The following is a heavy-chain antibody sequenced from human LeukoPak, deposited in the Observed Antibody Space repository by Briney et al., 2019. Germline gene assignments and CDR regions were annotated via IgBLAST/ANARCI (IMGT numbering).Heavy chain of an antibody. CDR1: GFTFSSYA. CDR2: ISGSGGST. V-gene: IGHV3-23*01. J-gene: IGHJ6*03. D-gene: IGHD5-18*01. Sequence: GGSLILSCAASGFTFSSYAMSWVRQAPGKGLEWVSAISGSGGSTYYADSVKGRFTISRDNSKNTLYLQMNSLRAEDTAVYYCAKEGAMDGYYYYYMDVWGKGTTVTVSS. CDR3: AKEGAMDGYYYYYMDV.